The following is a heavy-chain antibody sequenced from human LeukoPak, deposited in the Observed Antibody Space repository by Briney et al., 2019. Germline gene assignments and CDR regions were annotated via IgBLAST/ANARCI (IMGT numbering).Heavy chain of an antibody. D-gene: IGHD3-10*01. CDR3: AKAQETYYYGSGSYYGAYDY. CDR2: IRYDGSNK. J-gene: IGHJ4*02. V-gene: IGHV3-30*02. CDR1: GFTFSSYG. Sequence: GGSLRLSRAASGFTFSSYGMHWVRQAPGKGLEWVTFIRYDGSNKYYAEYVKGRFTISRDYSKNTLYLQMNSLRAEDTAVYYCAKAQETYYYGSGSYYGAYDYWGQGTLVTVSS.